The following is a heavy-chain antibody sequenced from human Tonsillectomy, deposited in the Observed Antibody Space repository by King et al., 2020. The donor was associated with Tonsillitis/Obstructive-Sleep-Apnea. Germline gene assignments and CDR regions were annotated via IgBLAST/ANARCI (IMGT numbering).Heavy chain of an antibody. V-gene: IGHV3-43*02. J-gene: IGHJ1*01. CDR1: GFTFDDYA. D-gene: IGHD6-19*01. Sequence: VQLVESGGGVVQPGGSLRLSCAASGFTFDDYAMHWVRQAPGKGLEWVSLISGDGGSTYYADSVKGRFTISRDNSKNSLYLQMNSLRTEDTALYYCAKDIGESLAGDEYFQHWGQGTLVTVSS. CDR3: AKDIGESLAGDEYFQH. CDR2: ISGDGGST.